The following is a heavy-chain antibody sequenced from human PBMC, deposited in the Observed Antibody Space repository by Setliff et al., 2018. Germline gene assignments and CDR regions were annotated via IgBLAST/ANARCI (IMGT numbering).Heavy chain of an antibody. CDR1: GYNFKSYD. CDR2: ISPYSGKT. Sequence: ASVKVSCKTLGYNFKSYDIIWVRQAPGQGLEWMGWISPYSGKTNYAQRFQGRVTMTTDTAFMEMRNLRSDDTAVYYCRRLVRFCTRVTCQRLLGGDFWGQGTLVTVSS. J-gene: IGHJ4*02. CDR3: RRLVRFCTRVTCQRLLGGDF. V-gene: IGHV1-18*01. D-gene: IGHD2-8*01.